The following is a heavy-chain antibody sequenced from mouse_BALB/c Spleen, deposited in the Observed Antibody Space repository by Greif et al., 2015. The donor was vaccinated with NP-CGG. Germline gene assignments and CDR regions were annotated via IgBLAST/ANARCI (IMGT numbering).Heavy chain of an antibody. CDR3: ARSEVRDY. CDR2: INPSTGYT. J-gene: IGHJ2*01. D-gene: IGHD2-14*01. V-gene: IGHV1-7*01. Sequence: VKLMESGAELAKPGASVKMSCKASGYTFTSYWMHWVKQRPGQGLEWIGYINPSTGYTEYNQKFKDKATLTADKSSSTAYMQLSSLTSEDSAVYYCARSEVRDYWGQGTTLTVSS. CDR1: GYTFTSYW.